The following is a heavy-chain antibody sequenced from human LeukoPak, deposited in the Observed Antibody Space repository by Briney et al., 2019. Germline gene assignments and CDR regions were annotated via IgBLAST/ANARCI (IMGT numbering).Heavy chain of an antibody. CDR2: IYYSGST. CDR3: ARHGSYSSGWFNLVRSPYYFDY. V-gene: IGHV4-59*08. CDR1: GGSISSYY. J-gene: IGHJ4*02. D-gene: IGHD6-19*01. Sequence: SETLSLTCTVSGGSISSYYWSWIRQPPGKGLEWIGYIYYSGSTNYNPSLKSRVTISVDTSKNQFSLKLSSVTAADTAVYYCARHGSYSSGWFNLVRSPYYFDYWGQGTLVTVSS.